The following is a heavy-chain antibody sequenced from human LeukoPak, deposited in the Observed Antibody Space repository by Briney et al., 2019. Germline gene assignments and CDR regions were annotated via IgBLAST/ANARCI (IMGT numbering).Heavy chain of an antibody. J-gene: IGHJ4*02. CDR2: IRYDGSNK. Sequence: GGSLRLSCAASGFTFSSYGMHWVRQAPGKGLEGVAFIRYDGSNKYYADSVKGRFTISRDNSKNTLYLQMNSLRAEDTAVYYCAKVGYCSSTSCPNDYWGQGTLVTVSS. V-gene: IGHV3-30*02. CDR3: AKVGYCSSTSCPNDY. CDR1: GFTFSSYG. D-gene: IGHD2-2*01.